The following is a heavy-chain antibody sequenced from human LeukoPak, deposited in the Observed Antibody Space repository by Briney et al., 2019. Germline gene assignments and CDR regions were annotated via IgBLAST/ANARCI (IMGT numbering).Heavy chain of an antibody. V-gene: IGHV3-64D*06. CDR3: VKDLYYDNSGYYSGAFDY. CDR1: GFTFKKYA. J-gene: IGHJ4*02. D-gene: IGHD3-22*01. Sequence: LGGSLRLSCSASGFTFKKYAMHWVRQAPGKGLEYVSAINSNGGRTYYADSVKGRFTISRDNSKNTLFLQMSSLRVEDTAVYYCVKDLYYDNSGYYSGAFDYWGQGTLVTVSS. CDR2: INSNGGRT.